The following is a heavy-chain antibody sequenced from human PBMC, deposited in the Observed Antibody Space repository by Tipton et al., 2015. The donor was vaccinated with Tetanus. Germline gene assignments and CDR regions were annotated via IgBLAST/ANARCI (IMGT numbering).Heavy chain of an antibody. CDR2: VYYSGST. Sequence: TLSLTCSVSGGSISSRNYYWGWIRQPPGKGLEFIGRVYYSGSTYYNPSLKSRITMSVDTSKNHFSLKLTSVTAVDTAVYYCARTRSTYGTNFDYWGQGTLVTVSS. D-gene: IGHD3-10*01. V-gene: IGHV4-39*07. CDR1: GGSISSRNYY. J-gene: IGHJ4*02. CDR3: ARTRSTYGTNFDY.